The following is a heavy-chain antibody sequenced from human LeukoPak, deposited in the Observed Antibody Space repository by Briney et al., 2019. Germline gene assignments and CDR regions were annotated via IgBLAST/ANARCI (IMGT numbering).Heavy chain of an antibody. Sequence: PSETLSLTCTVSGGSINSYYWSWIRQPPGKGLEWMGNVYYSGSTRYNSPLKNRVTISVDTSKNQFCLKLSSVTAADTAMYYCARDRVAGGMDVWGQGTTVTASS. V-gene: IGHV4-59*01. D-gene: IGHD6-13*01. CDR3: ARDRVAGGMDV. J-gene: IGHJ6*02. CDR2: VYYSGST. CDR1: GGSINSYY.